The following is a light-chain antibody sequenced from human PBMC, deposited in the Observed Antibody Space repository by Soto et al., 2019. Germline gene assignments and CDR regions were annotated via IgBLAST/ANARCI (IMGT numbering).Light chain of an antibody. V-gene: IGKV2D-29*02. CDR3: MQSTQLPPT. CDR1: QSLLHIAGQTH. J-gene: IGKJ5*01. CDR2: EVS. Sequence: DIVMTQSPLSLPVTPGQPASISCKSSQSLLHIAGQTHLFWYLQKPGQSPHLLIYEVSNRFSGVPDRFSGSGSGTDFTLEISRVETDDVGIYYCMQSTQLPPTFGQGTRLEIK.